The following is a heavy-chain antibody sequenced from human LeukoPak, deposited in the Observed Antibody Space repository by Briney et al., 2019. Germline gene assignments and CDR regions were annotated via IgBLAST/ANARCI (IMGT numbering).Heavy chain of an antibody. D-gene: IGHD3-10*01. CDR2: ISSSGSTI. V-gene: IGHV3-48*03. CDR3: ARDPDGSGKDY. CDR1: GFTFSSYE. Sequence: GGSLRLSCAASGFTFSSYEMNWVRQAPGKGLEWVSYISSSGSTIYYADSVKGRFAISRDNAKNSLYLQMASLRAEDTAVYYCARDPDGSGKDYWGQGTLVTVSS. J-gene: IGHJ4*02.